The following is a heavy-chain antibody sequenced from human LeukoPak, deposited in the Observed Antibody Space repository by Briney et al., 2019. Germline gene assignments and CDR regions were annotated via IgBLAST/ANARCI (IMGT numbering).Heavy chain of an antibody. CDR3: AGSVRDTAMVGFDY. J-gene: IGHJ4*02. V-gene: IGHV4-34*01. Sequence: SETLSLTCAVYGGSFSGYYWSWIRQPPGKGLEWIGEINHSGSTNYNPSLKSRVTISVDTSKNQFSLKLSSVTAADTAVYYCAGSVRDTAMVGFDYWGQGTLVTVSS. CDR1: GGSFSGYY. D-gene: IGHD5-18*01. CDR2: INHSGST.